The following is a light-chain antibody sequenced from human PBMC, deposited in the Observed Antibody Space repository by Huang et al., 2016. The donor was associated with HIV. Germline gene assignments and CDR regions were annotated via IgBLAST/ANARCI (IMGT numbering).Light chain of an antibody. Sequence: DIQMTQSPSSLSASVGDRITITCRASQDITNSLAWYQQKSGKAPKLLLCAASTLESGVPSRFTGSGSGADYTLNISSLQPEDYASYYCQQYYSPPRTFGQGTKVET. CDR1: QDITNS. CDR2: AAS. CDR3: QQYYSPPRT. V-gene: IGKV1-NL1*01. J-gene: IGKJ1*01.